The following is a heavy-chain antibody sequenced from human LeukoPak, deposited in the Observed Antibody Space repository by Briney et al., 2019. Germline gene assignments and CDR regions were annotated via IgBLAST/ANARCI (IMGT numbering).Heavy chain of an antibody. V-gene: IGHV4-59*06. J-gene: IGHJ4*02. CDR1: GGSISSYY. CDR2: IYYSGST. D-gene: IGHD3-22*01. CDR3: ARDLRSIGFFSDY. Sequence: SETLSLTCTVSGGSISSYYWSWIRQPPGKGLEWIGYIYYSGSTYYNPSLKSRVTISVDTSKIQFSLKLSSVTAADTAVYYCARDLRSIGFFSDYWGQGTLVTVSS.